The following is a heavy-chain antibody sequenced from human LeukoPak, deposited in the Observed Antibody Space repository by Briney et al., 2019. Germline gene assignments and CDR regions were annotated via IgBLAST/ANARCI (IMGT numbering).Heavy chain of an antibody. CDR3: ASGLRIVVVAHNWFDP. D-gene: IGHD3-22*01. Sequence: PSETLSLTCTVSGGSISSSSYYWGWIRQPPGKGLEWIGSIYYSGSTYYNPSLKSRVTISVDTSKNQFSLKLSSVTAADTAVYYCASGLRIVVVAHNWFDPWGQGTLVTVSS. CDR2: IYYSGST. V-gene: IGHV4-39*01. CDR1: GGSISSSSYY. J-gene: IGHJ5*02.